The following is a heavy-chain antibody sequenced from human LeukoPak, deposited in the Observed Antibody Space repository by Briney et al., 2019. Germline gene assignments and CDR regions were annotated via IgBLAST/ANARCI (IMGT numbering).Heavy chain of an antibody. CDR1: GFSMSVYW. J-gene: IGHJ5*02. D-gene: IGHD3-22*01. Sequence: GGSLRLSCEASGFSMSVYWMSWVRQAPGKGLEWVGNVKQDGSERNYVDSVKGRFTISRDSAKRSLYLQMNSLRAEDTAVYYCARKSNYYDSSGYYYVNWFDPWGQGTLVTVSS. CDR2: VKQDGSER. V-gene: IGHV3-7*01. CDR3: ARKSNYYDSSGYYYVNWFDP.